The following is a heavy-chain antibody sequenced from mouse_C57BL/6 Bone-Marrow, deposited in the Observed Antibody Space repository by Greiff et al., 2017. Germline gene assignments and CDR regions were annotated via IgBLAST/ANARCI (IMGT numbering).Heavy chain of an antibody. V-gene: IGHV5-15*01. Sequence: EVKLMESGGGLVQPGGSLKLSCAASGFTFSDYGMAWVRQAPRKGPEWVAFISNLAYSIYYADTVTGRFTISRENAKNTLYLEMSSLRSEDTAMYYCARNYDWYFDVWGTGTTVTVSS. CDR1: GFTFSDYG. CDR3: ARNYDWYFDV. J-gene: IGHJ1*03. D-gene: IGHD1-1*01. CDR2: ISNLAYSI.